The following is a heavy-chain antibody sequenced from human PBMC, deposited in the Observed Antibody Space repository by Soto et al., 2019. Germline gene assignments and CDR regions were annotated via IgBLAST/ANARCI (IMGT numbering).Heavy chain of an antibody. V-gene: IGHV4-59*08. CDR2: IYYSGST. CDR3: GRQPGHCGSTTCFGYYSVDV. Sequence: SETQSLTCTVSGGSISSYYWSWIRQTPGKGLEWIGYIYYSGSTNYNPSLKSRVAISADTPNNQLSLRLSSVTAADTAVYYCGRQPGHCGSTTCFGYYSVDVWGQGTTVTVSS. J-gene: IGHJ6*02. D-gene: IGHD2-2*01. CDR1: GGSISSYY.